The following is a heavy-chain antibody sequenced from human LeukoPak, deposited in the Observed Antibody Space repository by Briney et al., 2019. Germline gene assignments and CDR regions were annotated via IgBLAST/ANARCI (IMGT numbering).Heavy chain of an antibody. Sequence: PSETLSLTCSVTGGSISSSTYYWGWIRQPPGKGLEWIASVYYSGSTYYNPSLNSRVTVSVDTSKNQFSLKVNSVTAADTAVYYCASGGGHGIWSQGTLVTVSS. J-gene: IGHJ4*02. CDR2: VYYSGST. CDR1: GGSISSSTYY. CDR3: ASGGGHGI. D-gene: IGHD2-15*01. V-gene: IGHV4-39*01.